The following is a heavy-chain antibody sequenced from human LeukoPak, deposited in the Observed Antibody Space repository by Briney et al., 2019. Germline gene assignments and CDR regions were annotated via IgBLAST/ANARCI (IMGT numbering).Heavy chain of an antibody. CDR3: ARRPARGWYYDY. CDR1: GFTFSNAW. V-gene: IGHV3-15*01. J-gene: IGHJ4*02. D-gene: IGHD6-19*01. Sequence: MSGGSLRLSCAASGFTFSNAWMSWVRQAPGKGLEWVGRIKSKTDGGTTDYAAPVKGRFTISRDDSKNTLYLQMNSLRAEDTAVYYCARRPARGWYYDYWGQGTLVTVSS. CDR2: IKSKTDGGTT.